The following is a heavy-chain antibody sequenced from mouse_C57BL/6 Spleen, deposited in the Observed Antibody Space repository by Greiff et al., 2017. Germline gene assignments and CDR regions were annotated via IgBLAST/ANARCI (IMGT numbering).Heavy chain of an antibody. D-gene: IGHD1-1*01. J-gene: IGHJ2*01. CDR1: GYTFTDYY. CDR3: ARNLYDTLDY. CDR2: INPNNGGT. Sequence: VQLQQSGPELVKPGASVKISCKASGYTFTDYYMNWVKQSHGKSLEWIGDINPNNGGTSYNQKFKGKATLTVDKSSSTAYMELRSLTSEDSAVYYCARNLYDTLDYWGQGTTLTVSS. V-gene: IGHV1-26*01.